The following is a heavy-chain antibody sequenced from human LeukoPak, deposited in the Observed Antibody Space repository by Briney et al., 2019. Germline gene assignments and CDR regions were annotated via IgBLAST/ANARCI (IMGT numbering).Heavy chain of an antibody. V-gene: IGHV3-23*01. J-gene: IGHJ4*02. Sequence: GGSLRLSCAASGFTFSSYAMSWVRQAPGEGLGWVPAISGSGGSTYYADSVKGRFTISRDNSKNTLYLQMNSLRAEDTAVYYCAKGGNWNDVAYFDYWGQGTLVTVSS. D-gene: IGHD1-1*01. CDR2: ISGSGGST. CDR3: AKGGNWNDVAYFDY. CDR1: GFTFSSYA.